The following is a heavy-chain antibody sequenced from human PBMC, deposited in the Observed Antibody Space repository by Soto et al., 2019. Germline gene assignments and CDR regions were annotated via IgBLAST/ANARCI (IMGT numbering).Heavy chain of an antibody. CDR3: ARRGKGTERDYYYGMDV. CDR2: ISYDGSNK. J-gene: IGHJ6*02. D-gene: IGHD3-16*01. Sequence: QVQLVESGGGVVQPGRSLRLSCAASGFTFSSYAMHWVRQAPGKGLEWVAVISYDGSNKYYADSVKGRFTISRDNSKNTLYLQINSLRAEDTAVYYCARRGKGTERDYYYGMDVWGQGTTVTVSS. V-gene: IGHV3-30-3*01. CDR1: GFTFSSYA.